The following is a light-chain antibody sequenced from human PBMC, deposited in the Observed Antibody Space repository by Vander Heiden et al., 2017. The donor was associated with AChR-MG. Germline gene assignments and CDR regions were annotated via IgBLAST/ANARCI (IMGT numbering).Light chain of an antibody. CDR2: DNN. CDR3: AAWDDNLNGRVV. V-gene: IGLV1-44*01. J-gene: IGLJ2*01. Sequence: QSVLTQPPSASGTPGQRVTISCSGSRSNLGSNTVNWYQQLPGSAPKLLVSDNNQRPSGVPDRFSASKSDTSASLAISGLQPEDEADYYCAAWDDNLNGRVVFGGGTKLTVL. CDR1: RSNLGSNT.